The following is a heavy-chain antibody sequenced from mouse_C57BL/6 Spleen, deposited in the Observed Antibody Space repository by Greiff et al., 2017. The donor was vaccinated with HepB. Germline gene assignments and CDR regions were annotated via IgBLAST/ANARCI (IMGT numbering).Heavy chain of an antibody. V-gene: IGHV1-54*01. CDR1: GYAFTNYL. J-gene: IGHJ1*03. Sequence: VQLQQSGAELVRPGTSVKVSCKASGYAFTNYLIEWVKQRPGQGLEWIGVINPGSGGTNYNEKFKGKATLTADKSSSTAYMQLSSLTSEDSAVYFCASSTTAHWYFDVWGTGTTVTVSS. CDR2: INPGSGGT. CDR3: ASSTTAHWYFDV. D-gene: IGHD1-2*01.